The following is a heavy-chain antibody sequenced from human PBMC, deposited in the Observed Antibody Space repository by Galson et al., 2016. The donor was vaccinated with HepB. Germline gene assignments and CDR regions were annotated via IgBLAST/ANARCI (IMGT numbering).Heavy chain of an antibody. Sequence: SVKVSCKVSGDRITNVDMFWVRQASGKGPEWMGGFDPVNGGIIYAQQFQGRVTMTEDTSTDTAYMEMSSLRSEDTAVYYCATASNDANSGLHYYFPGMDVWGQGTTVTVSS. CDR1: GDRITNVD. D-gene: IGHD4/OR15-4a*01. J-gene: IGHJ6*02. V-gene: IGHV1-24*01. CDR3: ATASNDANSGLHYYFPGMDV. CDR2: FDPVNGGI.